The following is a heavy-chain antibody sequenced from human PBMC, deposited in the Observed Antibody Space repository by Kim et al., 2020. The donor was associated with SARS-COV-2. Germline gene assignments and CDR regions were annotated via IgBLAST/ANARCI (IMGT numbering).Heavy chain of an antibody. J-gene: IGHJ3*02. CDR2: IRSKANGYAT. CDR1: GFTFSGSA. D-gene: IGHD1-1*01. CDR3: TSVPGTTLAFCDAFDI. V-gene: IGHV3-73*01. Sequence: GGSLRHSCAASGFTFSGSALHWVRQASGKGLEWVGRIRSKANGYATADAASLKARFTISRDESKNTAYLQMNSLKTEDTAVYYCTSVPGTTLAFCDAFDIWGQGTMVTVSS.